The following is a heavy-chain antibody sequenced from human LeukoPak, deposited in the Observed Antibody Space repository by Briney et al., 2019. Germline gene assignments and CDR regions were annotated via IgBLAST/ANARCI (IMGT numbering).Heavy chain of an antibody. J-gene: IGHJ4*02. CDR1: GYTFTSYG. Sequence: ASVKVSCKASGYTFTSYGISWVRQAPGQGLEWMGWISAYNGNTNYAQKLQGRVTMTTDTSTSTAYMELRSLRSDDTAVYYCARDRTYYYDSSGQVEDYWGQGTLVTVSS. CDR3: ARDRTYYYDSSGQVEDY. V-gene: IGHV1-18*01. CDR2: ISAYNGNT. D-gene: IGHD3-22*01.